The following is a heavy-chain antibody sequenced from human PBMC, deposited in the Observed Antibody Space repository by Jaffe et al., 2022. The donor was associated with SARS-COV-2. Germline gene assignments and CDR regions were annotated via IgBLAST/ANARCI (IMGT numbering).Heavy chain of an antibody. CDR3: ARATTVFGYYYGMDV. J-gene: IGHJ6*02. CDR1: GYTFTSYA. D-gene: IGHD4-4*01. CDR2: INAGNGNT. Sequence: QVQLVQSGAEVKKPGASVKVSCKASGYTFTSYAMHWVRQAPGQRLEWMGWINAGNGNTKYSQKFQGRVTITRDTSASTAYMELSSLRSEDTAVYYCARATTVFGYYYGMDVWGQGTTVTVSS. V-gene: IGHV1-3*01.